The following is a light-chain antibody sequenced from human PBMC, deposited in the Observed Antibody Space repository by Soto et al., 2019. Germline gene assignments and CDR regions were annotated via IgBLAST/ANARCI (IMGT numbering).Light chain of an antibody. J-gene: IGKJ1*01. CDR2: AAS. V-gene: IGKV1-39*01. Sequence: DIQLGHSPSSLSACVGDRITITWRASKSISSYLNCYQHQPGNAPQRLINAASSLEGGGPSRFSGGGSGTDFTLNISSMQHDDFATYYCQQNYSATPWTFGQGTKVDIK. CDR3: QQNYSATPWT. CDR1: KSISSY.